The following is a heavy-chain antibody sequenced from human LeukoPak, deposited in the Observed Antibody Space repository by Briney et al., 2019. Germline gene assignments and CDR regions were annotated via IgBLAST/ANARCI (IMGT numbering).Heavy chain of an antibody. V-gene: IGHV1-2*02. CDR1: RYTFTAYY. CDR2: INTNSGVT. Sequence: APVKVSCKASRYTFTAYYMHWVRQAPGQELEWRGWINTNSGVTSSTQRFQGRVTKTRDTSTTTAYMELSRLTSDDTPVRYCTSDGGFYYWG. J-gene: IGHJ4*01. CDR3: TSDGGFYY.